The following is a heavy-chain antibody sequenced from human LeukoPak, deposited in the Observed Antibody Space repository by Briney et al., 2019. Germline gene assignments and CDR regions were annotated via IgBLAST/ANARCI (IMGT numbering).Heavy chain of an antibody. D-gene: IGHD3-10*01. J-gene: IGHJ4*01. V-gene: IGHV4-4*07. CDR3: ARARRMVRGSWMFDY. CDR2: IFTTGST. CDR1: GDSISSYY. Sequence: SETLSLTCTVSGDSISSYYWSWIRQPAGKGLEWIGRIFTTGSTIYNPSLKSRVTMSVDTSKNQFSLTLGSVTAADTAVYYCARARRMVRGSWMFDYWGHGTLVAVSS.